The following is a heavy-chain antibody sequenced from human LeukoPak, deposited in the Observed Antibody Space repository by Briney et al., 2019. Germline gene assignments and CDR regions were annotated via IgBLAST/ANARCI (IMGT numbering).Heavy chain of an antibody. CDR2: ISYEGSNK. D-gene: IGHD3-16*01. CDR3: AKPQGGSPPRPFDY. Sequence: PGGSLRLSCTASGFSFSSYGMHWVRQATGKGLEWVAYISYEGSNKKEADSVKGRFTISRDNSKNTLYLQMNSLRPEDTAVYYCAKPQGGSPPRPFDYWGQGTLVTVSS. J-gene: IGHJ4*02. V-gene: IGHV3-30*02. CDR1: GFSFSSYG.